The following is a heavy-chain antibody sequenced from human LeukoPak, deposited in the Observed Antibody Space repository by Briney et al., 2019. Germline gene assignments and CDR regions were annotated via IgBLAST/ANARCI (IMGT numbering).Heavy chain of an antibody. J-gene: IGHJ4*02. Sequence: PGGSLRLSSAASGFTFSSYAMHWVRQAPGKGLEWVAVISYDGSNKYYADSVKGRFTISRDNSKNTLYLQMNSLRAEDTAVYYCASYGGNEDYWGQGTLVTVSS. CDR1: GFTFSSYA. V-gene: IGHV3-30-3*01. D-gene: IGHD4-23*01. CDR2: ISYDGSNK. CDR3: ASYGGNEDY.